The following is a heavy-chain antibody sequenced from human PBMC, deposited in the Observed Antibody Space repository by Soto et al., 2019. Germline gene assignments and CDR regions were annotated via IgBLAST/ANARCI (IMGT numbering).Heavy chain of an antibody. J-gene: IGHJ5*02. CDR1: GGSISSYY. CDR3: ARRYDSSGYSP. Sequence: SETLSLTCTVSGGSISSYYWSWVRQPPGKGLEWIGYIYYSGSTNYNPSLKSRVTISVDTSKNQFSLKLSSVTAADTAVYYCARRYDSSGYSPWGQGTLVTVS. CDR2: IYYSGST. D-gene: IGHD3-22*01. V-gene: IGHV4-59*01.